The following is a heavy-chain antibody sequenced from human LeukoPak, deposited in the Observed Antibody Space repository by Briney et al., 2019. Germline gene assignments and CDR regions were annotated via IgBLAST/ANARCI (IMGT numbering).Heavy chain of an antibody. D-gene: IGHD4-23*01. CDR3: ARGGSTVVTLPFLFDY. V-gene: IGHV1-18*01. J-gene: IGHJ4*02. CDR2: ISAYNGNT. Sequence: GASVKVSCKASGYTFTNYGISWVRQAPGQGLEWMGWISAYNGNTNYAQKFQGRVTMTTDTSTSTAYMELRSLRSDDTAVYYCARGGSTVVTLPFLFDYWGQGTLVTVSS. CDR1: GYTFTNYG.